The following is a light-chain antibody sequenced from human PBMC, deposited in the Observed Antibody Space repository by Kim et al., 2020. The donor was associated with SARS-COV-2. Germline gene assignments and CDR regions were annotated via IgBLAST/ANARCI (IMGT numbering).Light chain of an antibody. CDR2: GKN. CDR3: NSRDSSGDFVV. V-gene: IGLV3-19*01. J-gene: IGLJ2*01. Sequence: SSELTQDPAVSVALGQTVRITCQGDSLRSYYASWYQQKPGQAPVLVIYGKNNRPSGIPDRFSGSSSGNTASLTITGAQGEDEADYYCNSRDSSGDFVVFG. CDR1: SLRSYY.